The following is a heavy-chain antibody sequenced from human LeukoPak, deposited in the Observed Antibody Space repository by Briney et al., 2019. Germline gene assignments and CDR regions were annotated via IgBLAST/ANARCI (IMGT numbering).Heavy chain of an antibody. D-gene: IGHD2-2*01. V-gene: IGHV4-61*01. Sequence: SETLSLTCTVSGGSVSSGSYYWSWIRQPPGKGLEWIGYIYYSGSTNYNPSLKSRVTISVDTSKNQFSLKLSSVTAADTAVYYCGGFSTSDRPNYYYGMDVWAKGPRSPSPQ. J-gene: IGHJ6*04. CDR1: GGSVSSGSYY. CDR2: IYYSGST. CDR3: GGFSTSDRPNYYYGMDV.